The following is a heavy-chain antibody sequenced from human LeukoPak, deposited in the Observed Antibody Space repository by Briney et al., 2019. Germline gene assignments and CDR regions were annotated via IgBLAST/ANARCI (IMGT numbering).Heavy chain of an antibody. CDR3: ASRDYFDY. J-gene: IGHJ4*02. Sequence: GGSLRLSCAVSGFTFSTKSMNWVRQAPGKGLEWVSYITADSGTTHYADSVKGRFTISRDNAKNSLYPQMNSLRDEDTAVYYCASRDYFDYWGQGTLVTVSS. CDR1: GFTFSTKS. CDR2: ITADSGTT. V-gene: IGHV3-48*02.